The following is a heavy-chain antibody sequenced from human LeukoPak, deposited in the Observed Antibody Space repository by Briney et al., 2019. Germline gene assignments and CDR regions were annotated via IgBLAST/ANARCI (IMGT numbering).Heavy chain of an antibody. CDR3: ARGRRITMIVRGWFDP. CDR1: GGSFSGYY. D-gene: IGHD3-22*01. V-gene: IGHV4-34*01. J-gene: IGHJ5*02. CDR2: INHSGST. Sequence: PSETLSLTCAVYGGSFSGYYWSWIRQPPGKGLEWIGEINHSGSTNYNPSLKSRATISVDTSKNQFSLKLSSVTAADTAVYYCARGRRITMIVRGWFDPWGQGTLVTVSS.